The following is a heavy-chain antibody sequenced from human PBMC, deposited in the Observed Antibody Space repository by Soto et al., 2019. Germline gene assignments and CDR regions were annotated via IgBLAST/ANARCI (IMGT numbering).Heavy chain of an antibody. J-gene: IGHJ4*02. CDR1: GDSVSSNSAA. CDR3: ARSIVVVPAESGFDY. CDR2: TYYRSKWFN. D-gene: IGHD2-2*01. Sequence: PSQTLSLTCAISGDSVSSNSAAWNWIRQSPSRGLEWLGRTYYRSKWFNYFAVSVKSRMTINPDTSKTQFSLQLNSVTPEYTVLYYCARSIVVVPAESGFDYWGQGTLVTVSS. V-gene: IGHV6-1*01.